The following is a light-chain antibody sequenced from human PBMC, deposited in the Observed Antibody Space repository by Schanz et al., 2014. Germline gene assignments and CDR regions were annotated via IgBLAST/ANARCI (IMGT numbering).Light chain of an antibody. J-gene: IGLJ3*02. CDR2: DVS. CDR1: SSDVGGYNY. Sequence: QSALTQPASVSGSPGQSITISCTGTSSDVGGYNYVSWYQQYPGKAPKLMIYDVSNRPSGVPDRFSGSKSGNTASLTVSGLQAEDEADYYCCSYAGSSTWVFGGGTKLTVL. CDR3: CSYAGSSTWV. V-gene: IGLV2-14*03.